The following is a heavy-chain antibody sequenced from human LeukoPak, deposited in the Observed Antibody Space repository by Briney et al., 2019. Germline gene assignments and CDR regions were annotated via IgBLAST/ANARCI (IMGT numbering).Heavy chain of an antibody. CDR1: GFSVSNNG. J-gene: IGHJ4*02. CDR3: AREVLVPRTFLYLDY. D-gene: IGHD2-21*01. V-gene: IGHV3-23*01. Sequence: GGSLRLSCVVSGFSVSNNGVTWVRQAPGKGLQWVSAISGSAAGDTYYADFLKGRFTVSRDNSKNTLYLEMYSLSAEDTAVYYCAREVLVPRTFLYLDYWGQGALVTVSS. CDR2: ISGSAAGDT.